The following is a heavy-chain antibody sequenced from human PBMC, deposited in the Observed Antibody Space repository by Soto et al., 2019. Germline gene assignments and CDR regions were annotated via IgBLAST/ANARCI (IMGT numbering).Heavy chain of an antibody. J-gene: IGHJ4*02. CDR3: ARDRALSFFDWSPPDF. D-gene: IGHD3-9*01. Sequence: QSGGSLRLSCTSSKLTFSSYEMSWVRQAPGKGLEWVSYISSSGTSIYYADSVKGRFTLSRDDAHNSLYLQMNSLRVEDTAVYYCARDRALSFFDWSPPDFWGQGALVTVSS. V-gene: IGHV3-48*03. CDR1: KLTFSSYE. CDR2: ISSSGTSI.